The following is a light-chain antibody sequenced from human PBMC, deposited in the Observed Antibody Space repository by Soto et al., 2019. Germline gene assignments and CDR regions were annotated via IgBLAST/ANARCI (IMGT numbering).Light chain of an antibody. J-gene: IGKJ1*01. Sequence: EIVMTQSPATLSVSPGETTRPSCRASQSINSDVAWYQQKVGQTPRLLIHGASTRATGIAARFSGSGSGTEFTLTISSLQSEDFAEYHCQQYNNWPQTFGQGTKVDI. CDR3: QQYNNWPQT. CDR2: GAS. V-gene: IGKV3D-15*01. CDR1: QSINSD.